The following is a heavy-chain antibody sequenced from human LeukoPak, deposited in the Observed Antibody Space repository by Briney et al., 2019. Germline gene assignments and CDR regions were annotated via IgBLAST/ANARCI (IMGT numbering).Heavy chain of an antibody. Sequence: ASVKVSCKASGYTFTSYYMHCVRQAPGQGLEWMGWINPNSGDTHYPQKFQGRVTLTSDTSISTAYMELGRLSPDDTAMYFCARDLRGNSMFYDYWGQGTLVTVSS. CDR1: GYTFTSYY. V-gene: IGHV1-2*02. J-gene: IGHJ4*02. D-gene: IGHD4-23*01. CDR3: ARDLRGNSMFYDY. CDR2: INPNSGDT.